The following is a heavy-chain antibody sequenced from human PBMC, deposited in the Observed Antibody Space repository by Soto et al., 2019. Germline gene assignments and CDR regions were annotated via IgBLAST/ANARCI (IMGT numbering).Heavy chain of an antibody. CDR3: VRGAGLIASSYYYGLDV. CDR1: GFTFSDYY. D-gene: IGHD3-10*01. CDR2: SRDKANSYTT. Sequence: GGSLRLSCAAFGFTFSDYYMDWVRQAPGKGLEWVGRSRDKANSYTTEYAASVKGRFSISRDDSKSSLYLQMNSLKSEDTAVYYCVRGAGLIASSYYYGLDVWGQGTTVTVSS. J-gene: IGHJ6*02. V-gene: IGHV3-72*01.